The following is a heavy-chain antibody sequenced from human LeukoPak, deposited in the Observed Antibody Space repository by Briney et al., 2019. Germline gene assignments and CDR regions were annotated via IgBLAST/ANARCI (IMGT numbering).Heavy chain of an antibody. V-gene: IGHV3-30*04. J-gene: IGHJ4*02. CDR3: ARDSFSSSWYVLDY. CDR1: GFTFSNYA. D-gene: IGHD6-13*01. CDR2: ISYNGINK. Sequence: PGRSLRLSCAASGFTFSNYAMHWVRQAPGKGLAWVAIISYNGINKYYADSVKGRFTISQDNSKNTLYLHMNSLRAEDTAVYYCARDSFSSSWYVLDYWGQGTLVTVSS.